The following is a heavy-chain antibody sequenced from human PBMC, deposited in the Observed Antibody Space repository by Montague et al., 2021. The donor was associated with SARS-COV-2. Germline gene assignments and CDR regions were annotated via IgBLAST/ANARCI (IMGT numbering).Heavy chain of an antibody. Sequence: TLSLTCTVSGXSISYGSYFWTWTRQPAGKGLEWIGRIHTSGSTNYNPSLKSRVAISIDTSKDQFSLELSSVTAADTAVYYCASSHCGGDCYSGQGTLVTVSS. D-gene: IGHD2-21*02. J-gene: IGHJ4*02. CDR2: IHTSGST. CDR3: ASSHCGGDCY. CDR1: GXSISYGSYF. V-gene: IGHV4-61*02.